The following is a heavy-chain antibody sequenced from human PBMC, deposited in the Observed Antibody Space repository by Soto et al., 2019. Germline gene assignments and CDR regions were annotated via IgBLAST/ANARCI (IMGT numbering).Heavy chain of an antibody. CDR3: AREFTEAVYAIYYYYYYMDV. Sequence: GGSLRFSCAASGFTFSSYWMSWVRQAPGKGLEWVANIKQDGSEKYYVDSVKGRFTISRDNAKNSLYLQMNSLRAEDTAVYYCAREFTEAVYAIYYYYYYMDVWGKGTTVTVSS. CDR1: GFTFSSYW. J-gene: IGHJ6*03. CDR2: IKQDGSEK. D-gene: IGHD2-8*01. V-gene: IGHV3-7*01.